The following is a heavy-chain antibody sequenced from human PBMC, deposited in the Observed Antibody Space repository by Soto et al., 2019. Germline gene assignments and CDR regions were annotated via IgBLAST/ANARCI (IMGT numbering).Heavy chain of an antibody. CDR3: ARTTTCFDY. CDR1: GGSISSGGYS. Sequence: LSLTCAVSGGSISSGGYSWSWIRQPPGKGLEWIGYIYHSGSTYYNPSLKSRVTISVDRSKNQFSLKLSSVTAADTAVYYCARTTTCFDYWGQGTLVTVSS. V-gene: IGHV4-30-2*01. CDR2: IYHSGST. D-gene: IGHD1-1*01. J-gene: IGHJ4*02.